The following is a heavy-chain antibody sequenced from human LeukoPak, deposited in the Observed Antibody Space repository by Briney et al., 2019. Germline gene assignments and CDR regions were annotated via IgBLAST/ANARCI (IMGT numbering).Heavy chain of an antibody. D-gene: IGHD3-10*01. CDR3: ARDLRYYGSGSPNPRNDAFDI. Sequence: GASVKVSCKASGYTFTSYGISWVRQAPGQGLEWMGWISAYNGNTNYAQKLQCRVTMTTDTSTSTAYMELRSLRADDTAVYYCARDLRYYGSGSPNPRNDAFDIWGQGTMVTVSS. CDR1: GYTFTSYG. J-gene: IGHJ3*02. CDR2: ISAYNGNT. V-gene: IGHV1-18*01.